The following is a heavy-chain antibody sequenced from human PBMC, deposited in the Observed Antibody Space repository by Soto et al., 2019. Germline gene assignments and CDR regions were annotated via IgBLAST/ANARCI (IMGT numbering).Heavy chain of an antibody. D-gene: IGHD5-18*01. J-gene: IGHJ6*02. CDR3: AGGDTYYAMGV. CDR1: GFTFSNYI. Sequence: QLQLVESGGGMFQPGRSLRLSCAASGFTFSNYIMHWVRQAPGKGLEWVAFISYDGSNKDYADSVKGRFTISRDNSKNTLYLQLSSLRPEDTAVYYCAGGDTYYAMGVWGQGTTGTVSS. CDR2: ISYDGSNK. V-gene: IGHV3-30-3*01.